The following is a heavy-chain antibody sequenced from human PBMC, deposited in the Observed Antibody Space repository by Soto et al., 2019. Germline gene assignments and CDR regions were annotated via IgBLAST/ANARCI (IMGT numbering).Heavy chain of an antibody. D-gene: IGHD3-9*01. CDR1: GDSISSYY. J-gene: IGHJ4*02. V-gene: IGHV4-59*01. CDR2: IYYSGST. Sequence: SETLSLTCTVSGDSISSYYWSWIRQPPGKGLEWIGYIYYSGSTNYNPSLKSRVTISVDTSKNQFSLKLSSVTAADTAVYYCARGTYYDILTGYYALDYWGQGTLVTVS. CDR3: ARGTYYDILTGYYALDY.